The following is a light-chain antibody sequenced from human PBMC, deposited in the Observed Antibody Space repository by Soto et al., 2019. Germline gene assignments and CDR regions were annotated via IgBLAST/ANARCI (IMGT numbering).Light chain of an antibody. Sequence: SVLAPPPSKSGAPGQSVTISRPGTKREFGGYNYVSWYQQYPGKAPKVMIYAVTKRPSGVPDRISGSKSGNTASLTISGLQAEDEADYYCCSYAGSYTHYVFGTGTKVTVL. CDR1: KREFGGYNY. CDR3: CSYAGSYTHYV. J-gene: IGLJ1*01. CDR2: AVT. V-gene: IGLV2-11*01.